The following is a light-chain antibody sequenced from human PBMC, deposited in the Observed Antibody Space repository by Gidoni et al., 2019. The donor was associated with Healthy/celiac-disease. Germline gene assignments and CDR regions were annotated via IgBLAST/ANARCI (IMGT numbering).Light chain of an antibody. CDR1: QSVSSSY. Sequence: ETVFTQSPGTLSLSPGESATLSCRASQSVSSSYLAWYQQKPGQAPRLLIYGASSRATGIPDRFSGSGSGTDFTLTISRLEPEDFAVYYCQQYGSSPYTFGQGTKLEIK. CDR3: QQYGSSPYT. J-gene: IGKJ2*01. CDR2: GAS. V-gene: IGKV3-20*01.